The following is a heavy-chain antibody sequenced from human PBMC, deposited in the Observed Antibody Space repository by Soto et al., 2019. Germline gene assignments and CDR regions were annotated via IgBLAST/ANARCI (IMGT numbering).Heavy chain of an antibody. CDR3: AKDHVVVVAATPDAFDI. Sequence: GGSLRLSCAASGFTISTTYMSLVRQAPGKGLEWVSISGSGGGTYYADSVKGRFTISRDNSKNTLYLQMNSLRAEDTAVYYCAKDHVVVVAATPDAFDIWGQGTMVTVSS. V-gene: IGHV3-23*01. CDR1: GFTISTTY. D-gene: IGHD2-15*01. CDR2: ISGSGGGT. J-gene: IGHJ3*02.